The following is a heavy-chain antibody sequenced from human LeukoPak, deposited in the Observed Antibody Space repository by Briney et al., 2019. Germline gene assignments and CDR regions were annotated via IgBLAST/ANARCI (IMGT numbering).Heavy chain of an antibody. CDR1: GYTFTGYS. D-gene: IGHD7-27*01. J-gene: IGHJ5*02. Sequence: ASVKVSCKASGYTFTGYSICWVRQAPGQGLEWMGWINANSGGTDYPQKFQGRDTMTRDTSISTAYMELSRLTSDDTAVYYCARVNWGTSQGWFDPWGQGTLVTVSS. CDR3: ARVNWGTSQGWFDP. V-gene: IGHV1-2*02. CDR2: INANSGGT.